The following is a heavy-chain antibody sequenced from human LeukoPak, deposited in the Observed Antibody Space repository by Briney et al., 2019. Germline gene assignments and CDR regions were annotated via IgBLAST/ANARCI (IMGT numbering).Heavy chain of an antibody. CDR2: ISYDVSNK. J-gene: IGHJ4*02. CDR1: AFTFTSYC. CDR3: ARESSWLAFDY. Sequence: PGGSLRLSSPASAFTFTSYCTHWVRQAPGNGMEWVAVISYDVSNKYYANSVKGRFTISRANSKNTLYLQMTRLRAEDPAVFYCARESSWLAFDYWGQGTLVTVSS. V-gene: IGHV3-30*03. D-gene: IGHD2-2*01.